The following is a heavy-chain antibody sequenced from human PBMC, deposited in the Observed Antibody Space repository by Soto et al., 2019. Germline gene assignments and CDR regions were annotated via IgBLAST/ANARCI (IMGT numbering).Heavy chain of an antibody. V-gene: IGHV1-18*01. Sequence: ASVKVSCKASGYTFTTYGISWVRQAPGQGLEWLGWINTHNGNTNYAQNLQGRVIMTADTSTSTAYMELRSLRSDDTAIYYCTREGSALYYYDGMDAWGTGTTVIVSS. CDR3: TREGSALYYYDGMDA. J-gene: IGHJ6*04. CDR2: INTHNGNT. D-gene: IGHD3-16*01. CDR1: GYTFTTYG.